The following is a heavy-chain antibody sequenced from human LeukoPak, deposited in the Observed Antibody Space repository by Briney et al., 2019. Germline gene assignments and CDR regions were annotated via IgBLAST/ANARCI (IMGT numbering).Heavy chain of an antibody. D-gene: IGHD3-10*01. CDR1: GFTFSSYA. CDR2: MSYDGNDE. J-gene: IGHJ3*02. CDR3: ARPYSGFFAAFDI. V-gene: IGHV3-30-3*01. Sequence: GGSLRLSCAASGFTFSSYAVHWVRQAPGKGLEWVAVMSYDGNDEYYADSVKGRFTISRDNSKYILYLHMNSLRVEDTADYYCARPYSGFFAAFDIWGQGTRVTVSS.